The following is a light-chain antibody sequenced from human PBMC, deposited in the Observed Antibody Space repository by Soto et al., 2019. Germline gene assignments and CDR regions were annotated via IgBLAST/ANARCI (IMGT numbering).Light chain of an antibody. V-gene: IGKV3-20*01. CDR2: GAS. CDR3: QYYSSSLSIT. J-gene: IGKJ5*01. Sequence: EIVLPQSPGILSLSPGERATLYCRASESVRSTYLAWYQQKPGQAPRLLIHGASSRATGIPDRFSGSGSGTDFTLTISRLEPEDFAVYYCQYYSSSLSITFGQGTRLDVK. CDR1: ESVRSTY.